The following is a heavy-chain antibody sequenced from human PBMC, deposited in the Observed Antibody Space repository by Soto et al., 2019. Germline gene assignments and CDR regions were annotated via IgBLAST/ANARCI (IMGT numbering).Heavy chain of an antibody. V-gene: IGHV3-23*01. J-gene: IGHJ3*02. CDR2: ISGSGGST. Sequence: GGSLRLSCAASGFTFSSYAMSWVRQAPGKGLEWVSAISGSGGSTYYADSVKGRFTISRDNSKNTLYLQMNSLRAEDTAVYYCAKEWNYGSGSADAFDIWGQGTMVTVSS. CDR1: GFTFSSYA. D-gene: IGHD3-10*01. CDR3: AKEWNYGSGSADAFDI.